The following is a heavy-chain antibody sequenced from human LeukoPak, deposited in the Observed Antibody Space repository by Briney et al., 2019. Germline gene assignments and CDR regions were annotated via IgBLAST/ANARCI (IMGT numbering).Heavy chain of an antibody. J-gene: IGHJ3*02. V-gene: IGHV4-4*07. D-gene: IGHD1-7*01. Sequence: SETLSLTCTVSGGSISSYYWSWIRQPAGEGLEWIGRIYTSGSTNYNPSLKSRVTMSVDTSKNQFSLKLSSVTAADTAVYYCARRRPYNWNSYAFDIWGQGTMVTVSS. CDR1: GGSISSYY. CDR3: ARRRPYNWNSYAFDI. CDR2: IYTSGST.